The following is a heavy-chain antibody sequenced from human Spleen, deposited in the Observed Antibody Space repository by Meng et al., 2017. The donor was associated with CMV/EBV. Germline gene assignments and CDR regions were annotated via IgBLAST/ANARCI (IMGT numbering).Heavy chain of an antibody. Sequence: GGSLRLSCAASGFTFSSYWMHWVRQAPGKGLEWVANIKQDGSEKYYVDSVKGRFTISRDNAKNSLYLQMNSLRAEDTAVYYCARDRTTYDSSGSDYWGQGTLVTVSS. CDR2: IKQDGSEK. CDR3: ARDRTTYDSSGSDY. D-gene: IGHD3-22*01. V-gene: IGHV3-7*01. J-gene: IGHJ4*02. CDR1: GFTFSSYW.